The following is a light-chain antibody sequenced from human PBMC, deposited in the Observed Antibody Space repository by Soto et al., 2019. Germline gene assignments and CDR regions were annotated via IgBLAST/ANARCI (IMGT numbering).Light chain of an antibody. V-gene: IGKV3-15*01. CDR1: QTVPTN. CDR2: GTS. J-gene: IGKJ1*01. CDR3: QQYHNWPRT. Sequence: EILMTQSPATLSVSPGEGATLSCRASQTVPTNLAWYQQKPGQAPRLLIYGTSIRATGIPARFSGTGSGTEFTLSISSLQAEYFAVYYCQQYHNWPRTFGQGTKVEIK.